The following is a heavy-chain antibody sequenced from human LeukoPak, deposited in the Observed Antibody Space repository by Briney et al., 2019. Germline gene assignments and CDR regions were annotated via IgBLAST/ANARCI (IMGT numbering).Heavy chain of an antibody. CDR3: ARDPIYCSGGSCYSYFDF. CDR2: IYYSGST. V-gene: IGHV4-39*07. Sequence: PSETLSLTCTVSGGSISSSSYYWGWIRQPPGKGLEWIGSIYYSGSTYYNPSLKSRVTISVDTSKNQFSLKLSSVTAADTAVYYCARDPIYCSGGSCYSYFDFWGQGTLVTVSS. J-gene: IGHJ4*02. D-gene: IGHD2-15*01. CDR1: GGSISSSSYY.